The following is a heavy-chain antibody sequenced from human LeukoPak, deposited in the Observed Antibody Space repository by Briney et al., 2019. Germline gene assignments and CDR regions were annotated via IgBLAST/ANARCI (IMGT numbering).Heavy chain of an antibody. CDR1: GLSFRNYG. CDR3: AKDLITGTSLFDY. CDR2: IQYNESKI. V-gene: IGHV3-30*02. Sequence: PGGSLRLSCAASGLSFRNYGIHWVRQAPGKGLEWVAFIQYNESKIYYADSVKGRFTISRDNSKNTLYLQMNSLRPEDTAVYYCAKDLITGTSLFDYWGQGTLVTVSS. J-gene: IGHJ4*02. D-gene: IGHD1/OR15-1a*01.